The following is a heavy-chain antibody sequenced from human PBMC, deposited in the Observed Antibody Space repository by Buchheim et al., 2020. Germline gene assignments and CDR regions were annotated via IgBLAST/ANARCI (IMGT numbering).Heavy chain of an antibody. Sequence: EVQLLESGGGLVQPGGSLRLSCAASGFTFNRYAMNWVRQAPGKGLEWVSSISASGGTTYYADSMKGRFAISRDTSKNTLYLQMNSLRAEDTAVYYCTKDRPPNWGYYFDYWSQGTL. D-gene: IGHD7-27*01. J-gene: IGHJ4*02. V-gene: IGHV3-23*01. CDR1: GFTFNRYA. CDR3: TKDRPPNWGYYFDY. CDR2: ISASGGTT.